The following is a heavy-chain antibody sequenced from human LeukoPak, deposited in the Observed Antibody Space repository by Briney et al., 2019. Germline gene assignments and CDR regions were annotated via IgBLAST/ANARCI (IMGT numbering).Heavy chain of an antibody. CDR2: ITTSGSTI. J-gene: IGHJ4*02. CDR1: GFTFSSYE. V-gene: IGHV3-48*03. CDR3: ARDRNVDYFDY. Sequence: PGGSLRLSCAASGFTFSSYEMNWVRQAPGKGLEWVSYITTSGSTIYYADSVKGRFTISRDNSKNTSYLQMNSLRAEDTAVYYCARDRNVDYFDYWGQGTLVTVAS. D-gene: IGHD1-1*01.